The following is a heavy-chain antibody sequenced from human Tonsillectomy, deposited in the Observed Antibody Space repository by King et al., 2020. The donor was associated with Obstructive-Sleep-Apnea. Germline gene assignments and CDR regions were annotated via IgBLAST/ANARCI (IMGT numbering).Heavy chain of an antibody. V-gene: IGHV4-4*02. CDR3: ARDLLRPHDAFEI. Sequence: QLQESGPGLVKPSGTLSLTCAVSGGSISSSNWWSWLRQSPEKGLEWIGEIYQSGSTNYNPSLKSRVTISVDKSKNQFSLRLSSVTAADTAVYYCARDLLRPHDAFEIWGQGTMVTVSS. CDR1: GGSISSSNW. D-gene: IGHD2-15*01. J-gene: IGHJ3*02. CDR2: IYQSGST.